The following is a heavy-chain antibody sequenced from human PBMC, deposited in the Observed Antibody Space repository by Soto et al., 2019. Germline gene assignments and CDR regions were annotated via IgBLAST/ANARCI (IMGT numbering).Heavy chain of an antibody. Sequence: QVQLVESGGGLVKPGGSLRLSCAASGFTFSDYYMSWIRQAPGKGLEWVSHISSSSSYTNYADSVKGRFTISRDNAKNSLSLQKNSLIAEDTAVYYCAATPPARMATANYWGQGTLVTVSS. D-gene: IGHD5-12*01. CDR2: ISSSSSYT. J-gene: IGHJ4*02. CDR1: GFTFSDYY. V-gene: IGHV3-11*06. CDR3: AATPPARMATANY.